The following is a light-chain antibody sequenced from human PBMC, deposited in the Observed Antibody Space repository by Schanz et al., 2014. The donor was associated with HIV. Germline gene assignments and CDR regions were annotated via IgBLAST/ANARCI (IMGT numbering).Light chain of an antibody. V-gene: IGLV2-8*01. CDR3: SSHAGSDKFGI. CDR2: DVS. CDR1: SSDVGGYNH. Sequence: QSALTQPPSASGSPGQSVTISCTGTSSDVGGYNHVSWYQQHPGKAPKLMIYDVSKRPSGVSSRFSGSKSGNTASLTISGLQAEDEADYYCSSHAGSDKFGIFGGGTKLTVL. J-gene: IGLJ2*01.